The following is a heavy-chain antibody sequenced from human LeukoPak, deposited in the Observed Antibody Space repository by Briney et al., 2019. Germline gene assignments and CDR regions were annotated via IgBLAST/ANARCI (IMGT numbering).Heavy chain of an antibody. D-gene: IGHD3-16*01. CDR3: ARDGGVTYYYFYYYMDV. V-gene: IGHV4-39*07. CDR1: GGSISSNSYY. CDR2: IYYSGST. Sequence: SETLSLTCAVSGGSISSNSYYWGWIRQPPGKGLEWIGSIYYSGSTYYNPSLKSRVTISVDTSKNQYSLKLSSVTAADTAVYYCARDGGVTYYYFYYYMDVWGKGTTVTVSS. J-gene: IGHJ6*03.